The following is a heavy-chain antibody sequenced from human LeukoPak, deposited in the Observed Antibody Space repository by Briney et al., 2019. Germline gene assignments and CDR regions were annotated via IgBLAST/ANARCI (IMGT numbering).Heavy chain of an antibody. CDR1: GFTFSSYA. CDR3: AKDGYLTMIVVVITFLWLDY. Sequence: GGSLRLSCAASGFTFSSYAMSWVRQAPGKGLEWVSAISGSGGSTYYADSVKGRFTISRDNSKNTLYLQMNSLRAEDTAVYYCAKDGYLTMIVVVITFLWLDYWGQGTLVTVSS. V-gene: IGHV3-23*01. CDR2: ISGSGGST. D-gene: IGHD3-22*01. J-gene: IGHJ4*02.